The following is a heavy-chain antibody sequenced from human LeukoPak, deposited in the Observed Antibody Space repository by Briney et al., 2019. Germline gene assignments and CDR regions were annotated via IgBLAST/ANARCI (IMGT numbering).Heavy chain of an antibody. CDR2: INPNSGGT. CDR1: GYTFTGYY. D-gene: IGHD4/OR15-4a*01. V-gene: IGHV1-2*04. J-gene: IGHJ3*02. CDR3: ARELYSNYASDAFDI. Sequence: ASVKVSCKASGYTFTGYYMHWVRQAPGQGLEWMGWINPNSGGTNYAQKFQGWVTMTRDTSISTAYMELSRLRSDDTAVYYCARELYSNYASDAFDIWGQGTMVTVSS.